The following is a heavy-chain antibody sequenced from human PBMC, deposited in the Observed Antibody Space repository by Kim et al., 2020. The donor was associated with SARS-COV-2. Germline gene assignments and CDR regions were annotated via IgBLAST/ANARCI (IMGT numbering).Heavy chain of an antibody. J-gene: IGHJ4*02. CDR3: ATSWATLGAFDY. V-gene: IGHV3-15*01. CDR2: IKSKIDGATT. D-gene: IGHD3-16*01. CDR1: GFTFSSVW. Sequence: GGSLRLSCVASGFTFSSVWMDWVRQTPGKGLEWVGRIKSKIDGATTDYAAPVKGRFSVSRDDSSNTLYLQMNSLKSEDTGVYYCATSWATLGAFDYWGQG.